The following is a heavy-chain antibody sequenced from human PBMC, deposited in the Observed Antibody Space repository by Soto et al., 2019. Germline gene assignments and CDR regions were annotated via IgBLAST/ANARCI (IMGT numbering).Heavy chain of an antibody. CDR3: ARRLAVAAGGYYFAY. J-gene: IGHJ4*02. Sequence: VSPQSSGKASGYSFTSTWIGWVRQMPGKGLEWMGIIYPGDSDTRYSPSLQGQVTISANKSITTAYLQWSSLKASDPGIYYCARRLAVAAGGYYFAYWGQGTLVTVS. V-gene: IGHV5-51*01. D-gene: IGHD6-19*01. CDR1: GYSFTSTW. CDR2: IYPGDSDT.